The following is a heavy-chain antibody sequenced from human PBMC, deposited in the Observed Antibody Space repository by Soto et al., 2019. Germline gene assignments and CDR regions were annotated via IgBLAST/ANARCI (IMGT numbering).Heavy chain of an antibody. CDR3: VKDTQWLETYCDS. CDR1: GFPFDPHG. J-gene: IGHJ5*01. D-gene: IGHD6-19*01. Sequence: GGSLRLSCAASGFPFDPHGMAWDRQSPGKGLQWVSSTNVSGALTYYIESVKGRFTISRDNSEHTLYLQIYNLEADDTAIYYCVKDTQWLETYCDSCGPGSLVTVSS. CDR2: TNVSGALT. V-gene: IGHV3-23*01.